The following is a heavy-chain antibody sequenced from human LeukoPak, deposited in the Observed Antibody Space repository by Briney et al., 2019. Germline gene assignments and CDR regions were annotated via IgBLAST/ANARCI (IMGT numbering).Heavy chain of an antibody. CDR3: ASQYCSGGSCYYYGTDV. CDR1: GGSITSNTYY. J-gene: IGHJ6*02. D-gene: IGHD2-15*01. Sequence: SETLSLTCSVSGGSITSNTYYWRGVRQPPGKGLEWIGNIYYSGTNSYNPSLKSRITISVDTYKNQFSLQLSSVTAADTAVYYCASQYCSGGSCYYYGTDVWGQGTTVTVSS. V-gene: IGHV4-39*01. CDR2: IYYSGTN.